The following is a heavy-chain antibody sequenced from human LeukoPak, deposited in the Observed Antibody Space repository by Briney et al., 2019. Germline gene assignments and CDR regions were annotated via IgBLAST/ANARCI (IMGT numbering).Heavy chain of an antibody. CDR3: AREVAQFDY. V-gene: IGHV3-23*01. CDR2: ISGSGGTT. D-gene: IGHD5-12*01. CDR1: GFTFSSFA. J-gene: IGHJ4*02. Sequence: GGSLRLSCAVSGFTFSSFALSWVHQAPGKGLEWVSAISGSGGTTHYADSVKGRFTISRDNSKNTLYMQMNSLRAEDTAVYYCAREVAQFDYWGQGTLVTVSS.